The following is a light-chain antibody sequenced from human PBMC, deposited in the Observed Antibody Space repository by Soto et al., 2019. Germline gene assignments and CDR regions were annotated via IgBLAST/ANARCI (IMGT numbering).Light chain of an antibody. Sequence: DIQMTQSPSALSASVGDRVTITCRASQSISSWLAWYQQKLGKAPRLLIYDASYLERGVPSRFSGSGSGTDFTLTISDLQPDDLATYYCQQYNNFWTFGPGTKVEI. CDR1: QSISSW. V-gene: IGKV1-5*01. CDR2: DAS. CDR3: QQYNNFWT. J-gene: IGKJ1*01.